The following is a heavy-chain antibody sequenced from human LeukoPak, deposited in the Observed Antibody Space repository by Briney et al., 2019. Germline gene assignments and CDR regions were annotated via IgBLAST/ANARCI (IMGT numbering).Heavy chain of an antibody. CDR1: GFSFSTYG. CDR2: ILGSALRKRYTVHT. CDR3: AKGQEGGTTFDY. Sequence: GGSLRLSCAASGFSFSTYGMTWVRQAPGKGLEWLSVILGSALRKRYTVHTYYAESVKGRFTISRDDSQNTLYLEMKSLTAEDTAIYYCAKGQEGGTTFDYWGQGTLVTVSS. D-gene: IGHD1-26*01. V-gene: IGHV3-23*05. J-gene: IGHJ4*02.